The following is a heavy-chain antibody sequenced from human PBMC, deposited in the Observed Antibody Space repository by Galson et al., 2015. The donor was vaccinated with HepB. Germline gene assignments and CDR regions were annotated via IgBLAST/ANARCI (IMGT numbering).Heavy chain of an antibody. CDR3: ATRDFWSGDSFDY. V-gene: IGHV5-51*03. CDR2: IYPDDSDI. Sequence: QSGAEVKKPRESLKISCKGSGYSFTSYWINWVRQMPGKGLEWMGIIYPDDSDIKYSPPFQGQVTASADKSISTTYLQWSSLKASDTAMYYCATRDFWSGDSFDYWGQGTLVTVSS. D-gene: IGHD3-3*01. J-gene: IGHJ4*02. CDR1: GYSFTSYW.